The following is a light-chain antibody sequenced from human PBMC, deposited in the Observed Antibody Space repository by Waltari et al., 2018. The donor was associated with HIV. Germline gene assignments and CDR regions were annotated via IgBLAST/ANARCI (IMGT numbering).Light chain of an antibody. CDR2: YDD. CDR3: AAWDDYLNGYV. J-gene: IGLJ1*01. CDR1: SSNIGNNA. V-gene: IGLV1-36*01. Sequence: QSVLTQPPSVSEAPRQRVTISCSGSSSNIGNNAVNCYQQVPGKAPKILIYYDDLLSSGVSDRFAGSKSGTSASLAIRGLQSEDEAEYYCAAWDDYLNGYVFGSGTKVTVL.